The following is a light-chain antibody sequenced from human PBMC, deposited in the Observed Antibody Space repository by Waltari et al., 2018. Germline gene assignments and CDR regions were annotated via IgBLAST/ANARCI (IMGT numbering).Light chain of an antibody. J-gene: IGLJ2*01. CDR1: SSDVGSYNY. CDR2: EVS. V-gene: IGLV2-8*01. CDR3: SSYAGRNNLV. Sequence: SPGQSVTISCTGTSSDVGSYNYVSWYQQHPGKAPKLMIYEVSKRPSGVPDRFSGSKSGNTASLTVSGLQAEDETDYYCSSYAGRNNLVFGGGTKLTVL.